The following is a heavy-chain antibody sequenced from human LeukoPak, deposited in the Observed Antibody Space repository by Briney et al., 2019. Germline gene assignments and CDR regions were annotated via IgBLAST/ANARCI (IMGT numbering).Heavy chain of an antibody. D-gene: IGHD3-22*01. J-gene: IGHJ5*02. CDR3: ARDRDYYDSSGSLNWFDP. CDR1: GFTFSDYY. CDR2: ISSSSSYI. V-gene: IGHV3-11*05. Sequence: GGSLRLSCAASGFTFSDYYMSWIRQAPGKGLEWVSSISSSSSYIYYADSVKGRFTISRDNAKNSLYLQMNSLRAEDTAVYYCARDRDYYDSSGSLNWFDPWGQGTLVTVSS.